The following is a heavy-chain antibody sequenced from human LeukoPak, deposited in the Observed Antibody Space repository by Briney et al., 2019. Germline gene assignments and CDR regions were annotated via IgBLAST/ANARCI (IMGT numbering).Heavy chain of an antibody. CDR1: GGSISSGSYY. D-gene: IGHD5-12*01. V-gene: IGHV4-61*02. CDR2: IYTSGST. Sequence: PSQTLSLTCTVSGGSISSGSYYWSWIRQPAGKGLEWIGRIYTSGSTNYNPSLKSRVTISVDTSKNQFSLKLSSVTAADTAGYYCARIVAGWSDPWAREPWSPSPQ. J-gene: IGHJ5*02. CDR3: ARIVAGWSDP.